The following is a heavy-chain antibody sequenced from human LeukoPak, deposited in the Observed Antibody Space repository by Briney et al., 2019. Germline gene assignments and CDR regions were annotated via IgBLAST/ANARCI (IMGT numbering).Heavy chain of an antibody. J-gene: IGHJ6*02. CDR3: ARGPYYGDYYGMDV. CDR1: GGTFSSYA. V-gene: IGHV1-69*05. Sequence: RASVKVSCKASGGTFSSYAISWVRQAPGQGLEWMGGIIPIFGTANYAQKFQGRVTITTDESTSTAYMELSSLRSEDTAVYYCARGPYYGDYYGMDVWGQGTTVTVSS. CDR2: IIPIFGTA. D-gene: IGHD4-17*01.